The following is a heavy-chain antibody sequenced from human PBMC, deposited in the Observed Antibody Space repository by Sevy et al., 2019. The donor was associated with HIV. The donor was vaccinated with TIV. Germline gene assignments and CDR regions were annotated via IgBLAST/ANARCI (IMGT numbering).Heavy chain of an antibody. J-gene: IGHJ4*02. D-gene: IGHD3-22*01. CDR2: FDPEDGET. V-gene: IGHV1-24*01. CDR3: ATTKYYYDSSGYPFDD. Sequence: ASVKVSCKVSGSTLTKLSMHWVRQAPGKGLEWMATFDPEDGETIYAQKFQGRVTMTEDTSTDTAYMELSSLRSEDTAVYYCATTKYYYDSSGYPFDDWSQGTLVTVSS. CDR1: GSTLTKLS.